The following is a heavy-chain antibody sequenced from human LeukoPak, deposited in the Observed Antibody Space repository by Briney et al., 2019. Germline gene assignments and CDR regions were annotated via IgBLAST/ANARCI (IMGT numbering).Heavy chain of an antibody. CDR2: MKRDGSEI. D-gene: IGHD3-22*01. Sequence: GGSLRLSCSASGFTFSTYWMSWVRQAPGKGLEWVANMKRDGSEIYYVDSVRGRFTISRDNARNSLYLQMNSLRAEDTAVYYCANSLNYYDSSGWKQDPSAFDIWGQGTMVTVSS. CDR3: ANSLNYYDSSGWKQDPSAFDI. V-gene: IGHV3-7*03. CDR1: GFTFSTYW. J-gene: IGHJ3*02.